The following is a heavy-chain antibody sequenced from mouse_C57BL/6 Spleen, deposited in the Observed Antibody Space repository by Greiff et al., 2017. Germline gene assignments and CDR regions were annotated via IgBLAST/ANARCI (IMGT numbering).Heavy chain of an antibody. V-gene: IGHV8-8*01. CDR1: GFSLSTFGMG. CDR2: IWWDDDK. D-gene: IGHD1-1*01. CDR3: ARIAQLASYYGSSYGFAY. J-gene: IGHJ3*01. Sequence: QVTLKESGPGILQPSQTLSLTCSFSGFSLSTFGMGVGWIRQPSGKGLEWLAHIWWDDDKYYNPALKSRLTISKDTSKNQVFLKIANVDTADTATYYCARIAQLASYYGSSYGFAYWGQGTLVTVSA.